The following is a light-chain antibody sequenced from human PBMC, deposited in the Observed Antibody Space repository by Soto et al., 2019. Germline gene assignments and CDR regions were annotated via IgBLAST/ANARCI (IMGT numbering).Light chain of an antibody. J-gene: IGLJ1*01. CDR3: SSYTSSSTYV. CDR1: SSNIGTSS. Sequence: QSVLTQPHSASGTPGQRVTISCSGSSSNIGTSSVHWFQQLPGKAPKLMVYDVSNRPSGVSNRFSGSKSGNTASLTISGLQAEDEADYYCSSYTSSSTYVFGTGTKLTV. V-gene: IGLV2-14*01. CDR2: DVS.